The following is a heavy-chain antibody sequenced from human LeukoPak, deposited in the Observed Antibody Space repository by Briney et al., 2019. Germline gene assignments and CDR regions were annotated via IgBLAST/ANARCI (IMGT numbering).Heavy chain of an antibody. CDR3: ARGFRDGPLYGMDV. V-gene: IGHV3-20*04. D-gene: IGHD2-21*01. CDR2: ITWSGAAT. Sequence: GGTLRLSCAASGYTFNDYGVSWVRQAPTKGLEWISGITWSGAATAYADSVKGRFTISRDNAKNSLFLEMNSLTAEDTALYYCARGFRDGPLYGMDVWGQGTTVTVSS. CDR1: GYTFNDYG. J-gene: IGHJ6*02.